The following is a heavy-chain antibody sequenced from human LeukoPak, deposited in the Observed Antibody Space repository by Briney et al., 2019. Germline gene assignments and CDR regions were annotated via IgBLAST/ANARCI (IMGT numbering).Heavy chain of an antibody. CDR1: GFTLSHYW. Sequence: GGSLRLSCEASGFTLSHYWMHWVRQAPGKGLEWVAVISYDGSNKYYADSVKGRFTISRDNSKNTLYLQMNSLRPEDTAVYYCARPLRYLDSELDYWGQGTLVSVSS. V-gene: IGHV3-30*03. D-gene: IGHD3-9*01. CDR2: ISYDGSNK. J-gene: IGHJ4*02. CDR3: ARPLRYLDSELDY.